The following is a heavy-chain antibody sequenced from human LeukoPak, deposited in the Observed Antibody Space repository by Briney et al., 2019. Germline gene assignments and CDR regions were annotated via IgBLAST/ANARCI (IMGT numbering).Heavy chain of an antibody. CDR1: GFTFDDYA. CDR3: AKPPDYSGYSYGYFY. Sequence: GGSLRLSCAASGFTFDDYAMHWVRQAPGKGLEWVSLISRDGGSTYYADSVKGRFTISRDNSKNSLYLQMNSLRTEDTALYYCAKPPDYSGYSYGYFYWGQGTLVTVSS. CDR2: ISRDGGST. D-gene: IGHD5-18*01. J-gene: IGHJ4*02. V-gene: IGHV3-43*02.